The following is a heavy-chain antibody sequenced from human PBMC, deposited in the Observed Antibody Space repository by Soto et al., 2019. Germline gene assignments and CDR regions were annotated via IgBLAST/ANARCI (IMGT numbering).Heavy chain of an antibody. J-gene: IGHJ4*02. CDR1: GYTFTSYA. D-gene: IGHD3-3*01. V-gene: IGHV1-3*01. CDR3: ARDRRITIFGVVIIPGYFDY. CDR2: INAGNGNT. Sequence: GAPVKVSCKASGYTFTSYAMHWVLQAPGERLEWMGWINAGNGNTKYSQKFQGRVTITRDTSASTAYMELSSLRSEDTAVYYCARDRRITIFGVVIIPGYFDYWGQGTLVTVSS.